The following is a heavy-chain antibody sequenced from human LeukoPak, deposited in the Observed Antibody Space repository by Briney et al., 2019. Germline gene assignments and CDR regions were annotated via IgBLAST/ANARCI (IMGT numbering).Heavy chain of an antibody. V-gene: IGHV3-30-3*01. D-gene: IGHD3-3*01. CDR2: ISYDEINK. CDR1: GFTFSNYS. Sequence: PTGTSLRLSCAASGFTFSNYSMHWVRQAPGKGLEWVTIISYDEINKFYAEFVKGRITISRDNSKNTVYLQMSNLRTEDTAVYYCAREGAKYDFWSGLDYWGQGTLVIVSS. J-gene: IGHJ4*02. CDR3: AREGAKYDFWSGLDY.